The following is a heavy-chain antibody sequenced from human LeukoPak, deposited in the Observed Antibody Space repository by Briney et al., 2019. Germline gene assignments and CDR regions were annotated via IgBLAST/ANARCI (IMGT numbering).Heavy chain of an antibody. V-gene: IGHV3-23*01. CDR2: ICGSGGCT. CDR1: GFSFVDYA. J-gene: IGHJ4*02. CDR3: TKEIYFDASAYDY. Sequence: QAGGSLRLSCTASGFSFVDYAMSWVRQAPGKGLEWVSGICGSGGCTYYADSVKGRFTVSRDNSKNTLYLQMNSLRAEDTAVYYCTKEIYFDASAYDYWGQGILV. D-gene: IGHD3-22*01.